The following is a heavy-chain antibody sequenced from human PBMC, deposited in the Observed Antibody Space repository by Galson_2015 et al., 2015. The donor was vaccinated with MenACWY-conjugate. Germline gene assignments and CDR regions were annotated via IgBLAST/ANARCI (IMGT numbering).Heavy chain of an antibody. CDR3: ARERGPYDAFDI. V-gene: IGHV3-23*01. CDR2: MSRSGTS. CDR1: GFTFSNYG. Sequence: SLRLSCAASGFTFSNYGMAWVRQAPGKGLEWVSAMSRSGTSYYADSVKGRFTFSRDNFNNMLYLQMNSLRAEDTAVYYCARERGPYDAFDIWGQGTLVTVSS. J-gene: IGHJ3*02.